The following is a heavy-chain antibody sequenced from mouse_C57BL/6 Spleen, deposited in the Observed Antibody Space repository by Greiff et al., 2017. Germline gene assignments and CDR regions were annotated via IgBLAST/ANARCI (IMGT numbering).Heavy chain of an antibody. CDR2: IWTGGGT. Sequence: QVQLQQSGPGLVAPSQSLSITCTVSGFSLTSYAISWVRQPPGKGLEWLGVIWTGGGTNYNSALKSRLSIIKDNSKSQVFLKMNSLQTDDTARYYCARMGLRGYYAMDYWGQGTSVTVSS. V-gene: IGHV2-9-1*01. J-gene: IGHJ4*01. D-gene: IGHD2-4*01. CDR3: ARMGLRGYYAMDY. CDR1: GFSLTSYA.